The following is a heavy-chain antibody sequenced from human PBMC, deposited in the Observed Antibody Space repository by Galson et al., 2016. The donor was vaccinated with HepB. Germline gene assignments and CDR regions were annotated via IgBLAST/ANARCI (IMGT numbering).Heavy chain of an antibody. Sequence: SLRLSCAASGFTFTNYGMTWVRQAPGKGLEWVANIKEDGTEKCYADSVKGRFTISRDNARNSLYLQMNSLRAEDTGIYYCAKKWSYGDYSYFDYWGQGTLVTVAS. CDR2: IKEDGTEK. CDR1: GFTFTNYG. J-gene: IGHJ4*02. CDR3: AKKWSYGDYSYFDY. D-gene: IGHD4-17*01. V-gene: IGHV3-7*01.